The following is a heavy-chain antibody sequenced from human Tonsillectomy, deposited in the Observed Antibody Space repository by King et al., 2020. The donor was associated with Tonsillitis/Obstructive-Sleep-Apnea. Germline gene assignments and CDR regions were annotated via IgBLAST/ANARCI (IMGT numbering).Heavy chain of an antibody. CDR3: ARHIDYTKHYYYCMDV. V-gene: IGHV4-39*01. CDR1: GGSVSSSDYY. J-gene: IGHJ6*03. CDR2: IYYSGTT. Sequence: LQLQESGPGLVKPSETLPLTCTVSGGSVSSSDYYWGWVRQPPGKGLEWIGTIYYSGTTYYNPSLKSRVTISVDTSKNQFSLKLSSVTAADTAVYYCARHIDYTKHYYYCMDVWGKGTTVTVSS. D-gene: IGHD4-11*01.